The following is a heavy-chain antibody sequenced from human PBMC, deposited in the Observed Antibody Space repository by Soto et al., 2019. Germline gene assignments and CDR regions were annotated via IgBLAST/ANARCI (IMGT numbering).Heavy chain of an antibody. Sequence: ESLKLSCKGSGYHFAGYWIAWVRQMPGKGLELMGIIYPSDSDTRYRPSFQGQVTISADKSISSAYLQWSSLRASDTAMYYCARGGVSTRTFDYWGEGSPVTVGS. D-gene: IGHD3-3*01. CDR3: ARGGVSTRTFDY. CDR2: IYPSDSDT. V-gene: IGHV5-51*01. J-gene: IGHJ4*02. CDR1: GYHFAGYW.